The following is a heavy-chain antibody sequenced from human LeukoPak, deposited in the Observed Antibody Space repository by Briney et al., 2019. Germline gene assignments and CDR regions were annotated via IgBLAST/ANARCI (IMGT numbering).Heavy chain of an antibody. CDR2: ISYDGGDK. CDR1: GFSFNNYA. V-gene: IGHV3-30*18. J-gene: IGHJ4*02. CDR3: VKEGVEYSYSYGDY. D-gene: IGHD3-16*01. Sequence: GKSLRLSCAASGFSFNNYAMYWVRQAPGKGLEWVALISYDGGDKYYAESMKGRITISRDNAENTLYLQMNNLRPEDTAFYFCVKEGVEYSYSYGDYWGQGTLVTVSS.